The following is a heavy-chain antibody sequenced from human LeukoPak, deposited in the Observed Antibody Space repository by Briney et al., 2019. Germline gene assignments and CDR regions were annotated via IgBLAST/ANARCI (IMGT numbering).Heavy chain of an antibody. Sequence: ASVKVSCKASGYTFTSYYMHWVRQAPGQGLEWMGIINPSGCSTSYTQKFQGRVTMTRGTSTTTVYMELSSLRSQDTAVYYCARHKEVGDYYYFDYWGQGTPVTVSS. CDR1: GYTFTSYY. J-gene: IGHJ4*02. CDR3: ARHKEVGDYYYFDY. D-gene: IGHD2/OR15-2a*01. V-gene: IGHV1-46*01. CDR2: INPSGCST.